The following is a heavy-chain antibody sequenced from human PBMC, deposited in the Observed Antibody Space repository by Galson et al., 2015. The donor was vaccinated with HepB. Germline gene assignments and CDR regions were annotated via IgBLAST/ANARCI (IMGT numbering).Heavy chain of an antibody. V-gene: IGHV3-23*01. J-gene: IGHJ4*02. Sequence: SLRLSCAASGFTFSSYAMSWVRQAPGKGLEWVSAISGSGGSTYYADAVKGQFTISRDNSKNTLYLQMNRLRAEDTAVYYCAKDVGCELTDSPGVYWGQGTLVTISS. CDR2: ISGSGGST. D-gene: IGHD1-26*01. CDR1: GFTFSSYA. CDR3: AKDVGCELTDSPGVY.